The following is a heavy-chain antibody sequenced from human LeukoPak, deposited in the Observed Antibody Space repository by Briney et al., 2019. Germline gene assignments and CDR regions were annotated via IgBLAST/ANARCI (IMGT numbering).Heavy chain of an antibody. D-gene: IGHD1-26*01. CDR1: GFTFSSYG. CDR2: ISGSGGST. J-gene: IGHJ4*02. CDR3: ARVPARYSGSYYEVY. Sequence: PGGSLRLSCAASGFTFSSYGMSWVRQAPGKGLEWVSGISGSGGSTYYADSVKGRFTISRDNSKNTLYLQMNSLRAEDTAVYYCARVPARYSGSYYEVYWGQGTLVTVSS. V-gene: IGHV3-23*01.